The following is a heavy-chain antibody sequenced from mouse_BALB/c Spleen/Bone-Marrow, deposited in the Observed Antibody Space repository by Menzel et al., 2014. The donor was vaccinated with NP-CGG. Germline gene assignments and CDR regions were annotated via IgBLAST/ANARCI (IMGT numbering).Heavy chain of an antibody. CDR2: INPYNDGT. D-gene: IGHD5-1-1*01. J-gene: IGHJ4*01. CDR1: GYTFTSYV. V-gene: IGHV1-14*01. CDR3: ARWRYPYAMDY. Sequence: VQLQQSGPELVKPRASVKMSCKASGYTFTSYVMHWVKQKPGQGLEWIGYINPYNDGTKYNEKFKGKATLTSDKSSSTAYMELSSLTSEDSAVYYCARWRYPYAMDYWGQGTSVTVSS.